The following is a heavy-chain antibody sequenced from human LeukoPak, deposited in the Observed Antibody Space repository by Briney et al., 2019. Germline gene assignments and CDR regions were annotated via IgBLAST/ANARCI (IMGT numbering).Heavy chain of an antibody. CDR3: ARLWFGESLDY. J-gene: IGHJ4*02. Sequence: PGGSLRLSCAASGFTFSSYAIHWVRQAPGKGLEWVSSISSSSSYIYYADSVKGRFTISRDNAKNSLYLQMNSLRAEDTAVYYCARLWFGESLDYWGQGTLVTVSS. CDR1: GFTFSSYA. V-gene: IGHV3-21*01. D-gene: IGHD3-10*01. CDR2: ISSSSSYI.